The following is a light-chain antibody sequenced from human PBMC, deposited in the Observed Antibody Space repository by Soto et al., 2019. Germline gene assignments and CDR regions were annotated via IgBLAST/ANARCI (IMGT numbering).Light chain of an antibody. J-gene: IGKJ4*01. Sequence: EIVLTQSPATLSVYPGERAALSCRASQSVSTYLAWYQQKPGQAPRLLIYDASNRATAIPARFSGSGSGTDFTLTISSLEPEDFAVYYCQQRGNWPPTFGGGTKVDIK. CDR2: DAS. CDR3: QQRGNWPPT. V-gene: IGKV3-11*01. CDR1: QSVSTY.